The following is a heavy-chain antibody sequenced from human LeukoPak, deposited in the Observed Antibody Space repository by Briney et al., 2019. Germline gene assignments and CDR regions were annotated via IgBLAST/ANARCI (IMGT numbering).Heavy chain of an antibody. D-gene: IGHD6-19*01. Sequence: SVKVSCKASGGTFSSYAISWVRQAPGQGLEWMGRIIPIFGIANYAQKFQGRVTITADKSTSTAYMELSRLRSEDTAVYYCAKGREIAVAGFEDWFDPWGQGTLVTVSS. CDR2: IIPIFGIA. CDR3: AKGREIAVAGFEDWFDP. CDR1: GGTFSSYA. V-gene: IGHV1-69*04. J-gene: IGHJ5*02.